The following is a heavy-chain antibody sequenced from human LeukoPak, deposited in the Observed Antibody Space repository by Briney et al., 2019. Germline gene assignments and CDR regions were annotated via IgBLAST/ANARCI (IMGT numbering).Heavy chain of an antibody. Sequence: GGSLRLSCAASGFTFSSYGMHWVRQAPGKGLEWVAFIRYDGSNKYYADSVKGRFTISRDNSKNTLYLQMNSLRAEDTAVYYSAKGPVDAIRNAFDIWGQGTMVTVSS. V-gene: IGHV3-30*02. CDR3: AKGPVDAIRNAFDI. CDR2: IRYDGSNK. D-gene: IGHD1-14*01. J-gene: IGHJ3*02. CDR1: GFTFSSYG.